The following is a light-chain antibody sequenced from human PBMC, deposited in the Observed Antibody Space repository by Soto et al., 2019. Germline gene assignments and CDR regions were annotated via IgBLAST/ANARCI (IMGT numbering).Light chain of an antibody. CDR3: QHYETFSWT. J-gene: IGKJ1*01. CDR1: QSISTY. V-gene: IGKV1-39*01. Sequence: DIQMTQSPSSLSASVGDRITITCRASQSISTYLNWYQQRPGRAPKLLIYEASSLQSGVPSRFSGSGSGTDFTLTISSVQPEDFATYFCQHYETFSWTFGQGTKVDIK. CDR2: EAS.